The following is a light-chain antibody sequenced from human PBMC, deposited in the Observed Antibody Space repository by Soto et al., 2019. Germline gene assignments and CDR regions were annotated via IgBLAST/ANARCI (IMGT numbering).Light chain of an antibody. CDR1: QSVLYSSNNKNY. J-gene: IGKJ4*01. V-gene: IGKV4-1*01. Sequence: DIVMTQSPDSLAVSLGERATINCKSSQSVLYSSNNKNYLDWYQQKPGQPPKALVYWASTRESGVPDRFSGSGYGTDFTLTIDSLQAEDVAVYYCQQYYNTPLTFGGGTKVEIK. CDR2: WAS. CDR3: QQYYNTPLT.